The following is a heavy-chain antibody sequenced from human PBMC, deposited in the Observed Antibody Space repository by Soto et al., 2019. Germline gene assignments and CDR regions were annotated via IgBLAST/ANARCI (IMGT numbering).Heavy chain of an antibody. J-gene: IGHJ4*02. Sequence: QVQLQESGPGLVKPSGTLSLICTVSGDSINNFYWSWIRQSPGKGLEWIAYIYANGNTNHNPSLKSRVAIYIDTSESQFSLNLTSVTAANTAVYFCARGRSNGAFDSWGQGALVTVSS. V-gene: IGHV4-4*09. CDR2: IYANGNT. D-gene: IGHD1-26*01. CDR3: ARGRSNGAFDS. CDR1: GDSINNFY.